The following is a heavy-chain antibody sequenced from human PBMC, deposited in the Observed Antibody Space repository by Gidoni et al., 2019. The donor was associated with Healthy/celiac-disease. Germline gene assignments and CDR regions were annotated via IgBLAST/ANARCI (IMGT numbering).Heavy chain of an antibody. J-gene: IGHJ4*02. Sequence: EVQLVESGGGLVNPGGSLGLSFAASGFTFGNEGMSWVRQVPGEGMELVGSIKSKHDGGTTDYAAPVKGRFTISRDDSKNTLDLQMNSLKTEDTAVYYCITEGVGDTIDYWGQGTMVTVSS. CDR1: GFTFGNEG. CDR2: IKSKHDGGTT. D-gene: IGHD1-26*01. CDR3: ITEGVGDTIDY. V-gene: IGHV3-15*01.